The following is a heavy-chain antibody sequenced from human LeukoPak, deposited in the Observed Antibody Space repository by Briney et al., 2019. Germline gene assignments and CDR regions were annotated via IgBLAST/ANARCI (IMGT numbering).Heavy chain of an antibody. V-gene: IGHV3-7*01. CDR2: IKQDGSEK. CDR3: ARIRSSRQNYYYYYMDV. J-gene: IGHJ6*03. Sequence: PGGSLRLSCAASGFTFSSYAMHWVRQAPGKGLEWVANIKQDGSEKYYVDSVKGRFTISRDNAKNSLYLQMNSLRAEDTAVYNCARIRSSRQNYYYYYMDVWGKGTTVTVSS. CDR1: GFTFSSYA. D-gene: IGHD6-13*01.